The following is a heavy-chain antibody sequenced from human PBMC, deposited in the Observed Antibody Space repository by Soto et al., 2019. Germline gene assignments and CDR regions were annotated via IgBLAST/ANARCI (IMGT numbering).Heavy chain of an antibody. CDR1: GFTVSSNY. D-gene: IGHD4-17*01. J-gene: IGHJ6*03. CDR3: VSNVHDYGDYGYYYYYMDV. CDR2: IYSGGST. Sequence: GGSLRLSCAASGFTVSSNYMSWVRQAPGKGLEWVSVIYSGGSTYYADSVKGRFTISRDNSKNTLYLQMNSLRAEDTAVYYCVSNVHDYGDYGYYYYYMDVWGKGTTVTVSS. V-gene: IGHV3-66*01.